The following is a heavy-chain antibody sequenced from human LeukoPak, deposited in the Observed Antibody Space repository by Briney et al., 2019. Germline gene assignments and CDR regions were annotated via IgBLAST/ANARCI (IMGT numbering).Heavy chain of an antibody. CDR2: IIPIFGTA. CDR3: ARVRPDLTGGFDF. V-gene: IGHV1-69*13. CDR1: GGTFSNYA. D-gene: IGHD7-27*01. Sequence: GASVKVSCKASGGTFSNYAISWLRQAPGQGLEWMGGIIPIFGTANLARKFRGRVTITADESANTGYMELSSLRSEDTAVYYCARVRPDLTGGFDFWGQGTLVTVSS. J-gene: IGHJ4*02.